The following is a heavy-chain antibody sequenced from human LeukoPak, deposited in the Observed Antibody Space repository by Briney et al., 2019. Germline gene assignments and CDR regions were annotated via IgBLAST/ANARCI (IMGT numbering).Heavy chain of an antibody. D-gene: IGHD3-10*01. CDR2: IYPGDSDT. CDR3: AIVWFGELLAFDY. Sequence: GESLKISCKGSGYSFTSYWIGWVRQMPGKGLECMGIIYPGDSDTRYSPSFQGQVTISADKSISTAYLQWSSLKASDTAMYYCAIVWFGELLAFDYWGQGTLVTVSS. J-gene: IGHJ4*02. V-gene: IGHV5-51*01. CDR1: GYSFTSYW.